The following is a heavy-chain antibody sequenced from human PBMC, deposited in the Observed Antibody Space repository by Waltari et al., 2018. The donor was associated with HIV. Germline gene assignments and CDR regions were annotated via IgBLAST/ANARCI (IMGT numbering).Heavy chain of an antibody. CDR2: ISWNSGSI. V-gene: IGHV3-9*01. J-gene: IGHJ4*02. CDR1: GFTFDDYA. Sequence: EVQLVESGGGLVQPGRSLRLSCAASGFTFDDYAMPWVRQAPGKGLEWVSGISWNSGSIGYADSVKGRFTISRDNAKNSLYLQMNSLRAEDTALYYCAKDIFPTTVTTSPFDYWGQGTLVTVSS. D-gene: IGHD4-17*01. CDR3: AKDIFPTTVTTSPFDY.